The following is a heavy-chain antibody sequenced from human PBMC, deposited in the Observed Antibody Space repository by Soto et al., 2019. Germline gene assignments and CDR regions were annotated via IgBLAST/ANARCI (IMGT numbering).Heavy chain of an antibody. D-gene: IGHD2-21*02. CDR1: GFTFSTYA. CDR3: AKDTTVVTPLY. Sequence: HPWGSLRLSCAASGFTFSTYAMSWFRQAPGKGLEWVSAISGSGGSTYYADSAKGRFTISRDNSKNTLYLQMNSLRAEDTAVYYCAKDTTVVTPLYWGKGTLVTVSS. CDR2: ISGSGGST. J-gene: IGHJ4*02. V-gene: IGHV3-23*01.